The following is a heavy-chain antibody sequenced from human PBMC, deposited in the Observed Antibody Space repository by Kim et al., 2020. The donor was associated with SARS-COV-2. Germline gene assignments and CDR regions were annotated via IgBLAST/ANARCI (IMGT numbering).Heavy chain of an antibody. Sequence: ASVKVSCKASGYTFTGYYMHWVRQAPGQGLEWMGWINPNSGGTNYAQKFQGRVTMTRDTSISTAYMELSRLRSDDTAVYYCAGYSRNPWDYYYMDVWGKGNTVTVSS. V-gene: IGHV1-2*02. CDR3: AGYSRNPWDYYYMDV. CDR1: GYTFTGYY. J-gene: IGHJ6*03. D-gene: IGHD2-21*01. CDR2: INPNSGGT.